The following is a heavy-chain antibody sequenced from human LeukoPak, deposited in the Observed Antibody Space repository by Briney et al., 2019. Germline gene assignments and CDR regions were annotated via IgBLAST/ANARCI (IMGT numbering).Heavy chain of an antibody. V-gene: IGHV3-33*01. Sequence: PGRSLRLSCAASGFTFSDYGMHWVRQAPGKGLEWVAVIWYDGSNKYYADSVKGRFTISRDNSRNTLYLQMNSLRAEDTAVYYCVRELPPVVQYYFDYRGPGTLVTVYS. CDR3: VRELPPVVQYYFDY. CDR1: GFTFSDYG. CDR2: IWYDGSNK. J-gene: IGHJ4*02. D-gene: IGHD3-22*01.